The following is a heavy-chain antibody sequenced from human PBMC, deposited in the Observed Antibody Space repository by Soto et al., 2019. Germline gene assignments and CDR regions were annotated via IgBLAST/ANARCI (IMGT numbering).Heavy chain of an antibody. CDR3: ASSRGGMATIEY. V-gene: IGHV3-23*01. CDR2: ISGSGGST. CDR1: GFTFSSYA. D-gene: IGHD5-12*01. J-gene: IGHJ4*02. Sequence: GGSLRLSCAASGFTFSSYAMSWVRQAPGKGLEWVSAISGSGGSTYYADSVKGRFTISRGNSKNTLYLQMNSLRAEDTAVYYCASSRGGMATIEYRGQGTLVAICS.